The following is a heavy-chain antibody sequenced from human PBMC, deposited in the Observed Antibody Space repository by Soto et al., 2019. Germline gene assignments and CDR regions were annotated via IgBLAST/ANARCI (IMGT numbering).Heavy chain of an antibody. CDR2: INAGNGNT. CDR3: ARTRTYSSSSAASYWYFDL. J-gene: IGHJ2*01. Sequence: ASVKVSCKASGYTFTSYAMHWVRQAPGQRLEWMGWINAGNGNTKYSQKFQGRVTITRDTSASTAYMELSSLRSEDTAVYYCARTRTYSSSSAASYWYFDLWGRGTLVTVSS. V-gene: IGHV1-3*01. D-gene: IGHD6-6*01. CDR1: GYTFTSYA.